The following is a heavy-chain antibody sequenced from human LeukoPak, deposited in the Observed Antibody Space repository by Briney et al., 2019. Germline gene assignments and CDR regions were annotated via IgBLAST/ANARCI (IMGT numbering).Heavy chain of an antibody. CDR2: IYYSGST. Sequence: SQTLSLTCTVSGGSISSGGYYWSWIRQHPGKGLEWIGYIYYSGSTYYNPSLKSRVTISVDTSKNQFSLKLSSVTAADTAVYYCARTRGYSGYDSPRFDYWGQGTLDTVSS. CDR1: GGSISSGGYY. J-gene: IGHJ4*02. CDR3: ARTRGYSGYDSPRFDY. V-gene: IGHV4-31*03. D-gene: IGHD5-12*01.